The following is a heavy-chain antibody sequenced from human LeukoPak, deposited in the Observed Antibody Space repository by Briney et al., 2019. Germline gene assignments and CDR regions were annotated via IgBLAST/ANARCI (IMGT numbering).Heavy chain of an antibody. Sequence: SETLSLTCTVSGGSISGYFWTWIRQPAGKELEWIGRIYSSGTAYYNPSLESRVTISLDTVNNQFSLKVTSVTAADTAAYYCARGTEKTRISGYYSFDHWGRGLLVTVSS. CDR1: GGSISGYF. CDR3: ARGTEKTRISGYYSFDH. CDR2: IYSSGTA. J-gene: IGHJ4*02. V-gene: IGHV4-4*07. D-gene: IGHD5-12*01.